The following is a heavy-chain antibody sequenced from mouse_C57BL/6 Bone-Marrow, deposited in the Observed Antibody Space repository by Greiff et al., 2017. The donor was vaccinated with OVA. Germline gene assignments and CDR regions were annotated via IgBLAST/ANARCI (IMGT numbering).Heavy chain of an antibody. Sequence: QVQLQQSGPELVKPGASVKISCKASGYAFSSSWMNWVKQRPGKGLEWIGRIYPGDGDTNYNGKFKGKATLTADKSSSTAYMQLSSLTSEDSAVYFCARGLYGSSYEDAMDYWGQGTSVTVSS. J-gene: IGHJ4*01. D-gene: IGHD1-1*01. V-gene: IGHV1-82*01. CDR2: IYPGDGDT. CDR1: GYAFSSSW. CDR3: ARGLYGSSYEDAMDY.